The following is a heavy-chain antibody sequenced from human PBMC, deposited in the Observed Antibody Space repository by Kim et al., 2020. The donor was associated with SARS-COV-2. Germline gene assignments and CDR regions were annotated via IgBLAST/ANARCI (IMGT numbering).Heavy chain of an antibody. D-gene: IGHD3-10*01. CDR2: ISNSLTT. CDR3: ARVAGDSGPYPYYFDS. Sequence: SETLSLTCTVSGASMSSGDYYWSWIRPPPGKGLEWLGRISNSLTTYSNPFLESRVIISLDMSNNQFSLKLSSETAADTAVYYCARVAGDSGPYPYYFDSWRQGTLITVSS. V-gene: IGHV4-30-4*01. CDR1: GASMSSGDYY. J-gene: IGHJ4*02.